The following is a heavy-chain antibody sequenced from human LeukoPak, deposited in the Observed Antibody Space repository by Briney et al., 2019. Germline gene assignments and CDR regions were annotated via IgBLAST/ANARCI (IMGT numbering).Heavy chain of an antibody. CDR1: GFTFSIYG. V-gene: IGHV3-30*03. J-gene: IGHJ6*02. CDR2: ISNDGTNK. CDR3: ARALGAYYYYGMDF. Sequence: GGSLRLSCAASGFTFSIYGIHWVRQAPGKGLEWVALISNDGTNKYHADSVKGRFTISRDKSKNTLYLQMNSLRAEDTAVYYCARALGAYYYYGMDFWGQGTTVTVSS.